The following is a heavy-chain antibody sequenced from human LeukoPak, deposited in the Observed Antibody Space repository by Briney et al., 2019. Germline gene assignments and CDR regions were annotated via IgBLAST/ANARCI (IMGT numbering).Heavy chain of an antibody. CDR3: ATFCSGGDCYSFAP. V-gene: IGHV3-23*01. J-gene: IGHJ5*02. CDR1: GFTFNNYA. Sequence: GGSLRLSCAASGFTFNNYAMTWVRQAPGKGLEWVSTIIGSGGSTDYADSVKGRFTISRDNSKDTLFLQMDSLRVEDTAVYYCATFCSGGDCYSFAPWGQGTLVTVSS. CDR2: IIGSGGST. D-gene: IGHD2-15*01.